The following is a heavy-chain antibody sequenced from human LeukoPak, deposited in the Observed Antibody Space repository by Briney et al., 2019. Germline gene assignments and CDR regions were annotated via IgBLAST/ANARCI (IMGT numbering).Heavy chain of an antibody. D-gene: IGHD1-26*01. CDR3: ARERVPSGSYFDY. CDR2: IYSGGST. Sequence: GGSLRLSCAASGLTVSSIYMSWVRQAPGKGLEWVSVIYSGGSTYHADSVRGRFTISRDNSKNTLYLQMNSLRVEDTAVYYCARERVPSGSYFDYWGQGTRVTVSS. V-gene: IGHV3-66*01. CDR1: GLTVSSIY. J-gene: IGHJ4*02.